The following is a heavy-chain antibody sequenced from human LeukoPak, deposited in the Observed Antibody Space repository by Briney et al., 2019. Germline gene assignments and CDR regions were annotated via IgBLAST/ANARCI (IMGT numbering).Heavy chain of an antibody. CDR3: ARVRRGSTSCYDY. V-gene: IGHV3-30*02. CDR1: GFTFSSYG. D-gene: IGHD2-2*01. Sequence: GGSLRLSCAASGFTFSSYGMHWVRQAPGKGLEWVAFIRYDGSNKYYADSVKGRFTISRDNSKNTLYLQMNSLRAEDTAVYYCARVRRGSTSCYDYWGQGTLVTVSS. J-gene: IGHJ4*02. CDR2: IRYDGSNK.